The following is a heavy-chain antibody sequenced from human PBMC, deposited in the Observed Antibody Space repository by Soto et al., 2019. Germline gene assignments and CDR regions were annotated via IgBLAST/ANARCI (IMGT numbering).Heavy chain of an antibody. J-gene: IGHJ5*02. CDR3: AKDSGTYYYGSGRGFDP. D-gene: IGHD3-10*01. Sequence: VAVISYDGSNKYYADSVKGRFTISRDNSKNTLYLQMNSLRAEDTAVYYCAKDSGTYYYGSGRGFDPWGQGTLVTVSS. V-gene: IGHV3-30*18. CDR2: ISYDGSNK.